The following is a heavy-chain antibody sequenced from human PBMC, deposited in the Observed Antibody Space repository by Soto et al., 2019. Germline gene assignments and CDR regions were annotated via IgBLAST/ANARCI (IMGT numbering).Heavy chain of an antibody. V-gene: IGHV3-30*18. D-gene: IGHD6-13*01. Sequence: GSLRLSCAASGFTFSSYGMHWVRQAPGKGLEWVAVISYDGSNKYYADSVKGRFTISRDNSKNTLYLQMNSLRAEDTAVYYCAKMAAAGRDAFDIWGQGTMVTVSS. CDR2: ISYDGSNK. CDR3: AKMAAAGRDAFDI. CDR1: GFTFSSYG. J-gene: IGHJ3*02.